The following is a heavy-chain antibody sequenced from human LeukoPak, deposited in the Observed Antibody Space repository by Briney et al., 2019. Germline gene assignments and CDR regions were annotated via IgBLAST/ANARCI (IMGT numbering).Heavy chain of an antibody. J-gene: IGHJ4*02. CDR3: AKGFSDYYDSSGYGT. Sequence: GGSLRLSCAASGFTFSSYAMSWVRQAPGKGLEWVSAISGSGGSTYYADSVKGRFTISRDNSKNTLYLQMNSLRAEDTAVYYCAKGFSDYYDSSGYGTWGQGTLVTVSS. D-gene: IGHD3-22*01. CDR2: ISGSGGST. V-gene: IGHV3-23*01. CDR1: GFTFSSYA.